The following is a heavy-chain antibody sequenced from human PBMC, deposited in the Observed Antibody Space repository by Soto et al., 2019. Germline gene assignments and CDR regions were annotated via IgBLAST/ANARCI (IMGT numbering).Heavy chain of an antibody. CDR1: GGTFSSYT. V-gene: IGHV1-69*04. J-gene: IGHJ4*02. CDR2: IIPILGIA. CDR3: ARDVQLWSSYYFDY. Sequence: SVKVSCKASGGTFSSYTISWVRQAPGQGLEWMGRIIPILGIANYAQKFQGRVTITADKSTSTAYMELSSLRSEDTAVYYCARDVQLWSSYYFDYWGQGTLVTVSS. D-gene: IGHD5-18*01.